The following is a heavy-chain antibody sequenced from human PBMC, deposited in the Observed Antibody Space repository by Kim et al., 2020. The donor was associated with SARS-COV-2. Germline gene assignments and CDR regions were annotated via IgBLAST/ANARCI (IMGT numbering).Heavy chain of an antibody. Sequence: ASVKVSCKTSGYTFTDYAIHWVRQAPGQRPEWMGWISAGNGHTKYSQNLQGRVTITRDTSATTAYMELISLISEDTAVYYCVRDQGYQVLYYWGQGTLVTVSS. CDR2: ISAGNGHT. CDR1: GYTFTDYA. CDR3: VRDQGYQVLYY. J-gene: IGHJ4*02. V-gene: IGHV1-3*01. D-gene: IGHD6-13*01.